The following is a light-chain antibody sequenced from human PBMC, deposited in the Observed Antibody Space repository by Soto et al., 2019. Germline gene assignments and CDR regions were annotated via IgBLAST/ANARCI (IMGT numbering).Light chain of an antibody. V-gene: IGKV1-5*01. CDR1: QSISSW. J-gene: IGKJ1*01. Sequence: DIQMTQSPSTLSASVGDRVTITCRASQSISSWLAWYQQKPGKAPKLLIYDASSLGSGVPSRFSGSGSGTEFTLTISSMQPDDFATYYCQQYEGKFGQRTKVDI. CDR3: QQYEGK. CDR2: DAS.